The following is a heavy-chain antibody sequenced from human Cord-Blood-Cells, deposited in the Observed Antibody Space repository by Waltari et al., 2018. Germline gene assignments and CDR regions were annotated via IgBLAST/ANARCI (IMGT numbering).Heavy chain of an antibody. V-gene: IGHV3-53*01. CDR1: GFTVSSNY. D-gene: IGHD2-21*02. Sequence: EVQLVESGGGLIQPGGSLRLSCAASGFTVSSNYMSWVRQAPGKGLEWVSVIYSGGSTYYADSVKGRFTISRDNSTITRYLQMNSLRAEDTAVYYCARDGHCGGDCYAFDIWGQGTMVTVSS. J-gene: IGHJ3*02. CDR3: ARDGHCGGDCYAFDI. CDR2: IYSGGST.